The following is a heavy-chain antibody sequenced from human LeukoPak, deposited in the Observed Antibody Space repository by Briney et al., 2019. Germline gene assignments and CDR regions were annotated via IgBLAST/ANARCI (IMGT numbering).Heavy chain of an antibody. CDR2: ISYDGSNK. D-gene: IGHD2-15*01. V-gene: IGHV3-30-3*01. CDR1: GFTFSSYA. J-gene: IGHJ4*02. Sequence: PGGSLRLSCAASGFTFSSYAMHWVRQAPGKGLEWVAVISYDGSNKYYADSVKGRFTISRDNSKNTLYLQMNSLRAEDTAMYYCARGYCSGGSCRGGHTGYWGQGTLVTVSS. CDR3: ARGYCSGGSCRGGHTGY.